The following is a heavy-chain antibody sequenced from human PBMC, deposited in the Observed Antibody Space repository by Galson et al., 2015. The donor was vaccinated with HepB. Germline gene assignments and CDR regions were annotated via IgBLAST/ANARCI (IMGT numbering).Heavy chain of an antibody. CDR1: GYTFTRYY. CDR3: GREGPGVGATWSHMDV. CDR2: INPTGGST. J-gene: IGHJ6*02. V-gene: IGHV1-46*03. Sequence: SVKVSCKASGYTFTRYYMHWVRQAPGQGLEWMGIINPTGGSTSYAQKFQGRLTMTRDTSTSTVYMELSSLRSEDTAVYYCGREGPGVGATWSHMDVWGQGTTVTVSS. D-gene: IGHD1-26*01.